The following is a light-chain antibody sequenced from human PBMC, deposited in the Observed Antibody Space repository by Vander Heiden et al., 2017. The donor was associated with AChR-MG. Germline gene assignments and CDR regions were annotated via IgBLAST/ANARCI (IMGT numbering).Light chain of an antibody. J-gene: IGLJ3*02. CDR2: TNH. Sequence: QSVLTQPPSASGTPGQRFTISCSGSSSNIGSNIVNWYQQLPGTAPRLLIHTNHQRPSGVPDRFSGSKSGTSASLAISGLQSEDEADYYCAAWDDSVNGYWVFGGGTKLTVL. CDR1: SSNIGSNI. CDR3: AAWDDSVNGYWV. V-gene: IGLV1-44*01.